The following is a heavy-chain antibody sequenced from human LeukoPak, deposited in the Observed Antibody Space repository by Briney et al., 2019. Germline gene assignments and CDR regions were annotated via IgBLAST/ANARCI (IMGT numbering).Heavy chain of an antibody. CDR2: IYYSGST. V-gene: IGHV4-61*05. CDR3: ARVGGMRVSAADY. J-gene: IGHJ4*02. D-gene: IGHD3-16*01. Sequence: SETLSLTCTVSGGSISGSSYYWGWIRQPPGKGLEWIGGIYYSGSTNYNPSLKSRVTISVDTSKNQFSLKLSSVTAADTAVYYCARVGGMRVSAADYWGQGTLVTVSS. CDR1: GGSISGSSYY.